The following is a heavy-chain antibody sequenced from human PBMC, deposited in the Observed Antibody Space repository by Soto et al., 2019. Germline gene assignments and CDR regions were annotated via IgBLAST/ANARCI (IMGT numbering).Heavy chain of an antibody. J-gene: IGHJ1*01. V-gene: IGHV1-69*12. Sequence: QVQLVQSGAEVKKPGSSVKVSCKASGGTFSSYAISWVRQAPGQGLEWMGGIIPIFGTANYAQKFQGRVTITAXXSXSXXYMELSSLRSEDTAVYYCARARSYSSSFRPEYFQHWGQGTLVTVSS. CDR2: IIPIFGTA. CDR1: GGTFSSYA. CDR3: ARARSYSSSFRPEYFQH. D-gene: IGHD6-13*01.